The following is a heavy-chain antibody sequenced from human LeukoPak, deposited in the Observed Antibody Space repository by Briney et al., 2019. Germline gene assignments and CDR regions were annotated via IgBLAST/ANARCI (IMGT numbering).Heavy chain of an antibody. V-gene: IGHV3-21*01. D-gene: IGHD6-13*01. CDR2: ISSSSSYI. CDR1: GFTFSSYS. Sequence: GGSLRLSCAVSGFTFSSYSMNCVRQAPGKGLECVSSISSSSSYIYYADSVKCRFTISRDNAKNSLYLQMNSLRAEDTAVYYCARDRWDSSWLYYFDYWGQGTLVTVSS. J-gene: IGHJ4*02. CDR3: ARDRWDSSWLYYFDY.